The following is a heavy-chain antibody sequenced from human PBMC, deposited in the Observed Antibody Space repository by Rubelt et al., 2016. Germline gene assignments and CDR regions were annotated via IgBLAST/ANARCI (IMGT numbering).Heavy chain of an antibody. CDR2: INEEGRVK. CDR1: GFTFRSYW. J-gene: IGHJ4*02. Sequence: VQLVESGGGLVQPGGSRTLSCEASGFTFRSYWMTWVRQAPGKGLEWVANINEEGRVKYDVDSVKGRFTISRDKAKNSLDLKRDSLRVEDTAVYYCVGGGGWLIEYWGQGTLVTVSS. V-gene: IGHV3-7*02. D-gene: IGHD2-15*01. CDR3: VGGGGWLIEY.